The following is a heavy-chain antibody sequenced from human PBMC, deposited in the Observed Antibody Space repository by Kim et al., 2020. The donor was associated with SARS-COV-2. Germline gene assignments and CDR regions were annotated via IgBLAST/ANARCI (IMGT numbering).Heavy chain of an antibody. J-gene: IGHJ4*01. CDR1: GGSFSGYY. D-gene: IGHD3-22*01. V-gene: IGHV4-34*01. CDR2: INHSGST. Sequence: SETLSLTCAVYGGSFSGYYWSWIRQPPGKGLEWIGEINHSGSTNYNPSLKSRVTISVDTSKNQFSLKLSSVTAADTAVYYCARARTTYYYDSSTTFDYWG. CDR3: ARARTTYYYDSSTTFDY.